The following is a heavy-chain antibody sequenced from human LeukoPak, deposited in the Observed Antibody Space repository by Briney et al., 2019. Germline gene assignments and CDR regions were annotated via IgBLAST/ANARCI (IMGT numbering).Heavy chain of an antibody. D-gene: IGHD3-16*01. CDR2: IYYSGST. CDR1: AGSISSSSYY. J-gene: IGHJ5*02. Sequence: SQTLSLTCTVAAGSISSSSYYCGWLRQPPGTGLEWSGRIYYSGSTDYNPSLKSRVTISVDTSKNQFSLKLSSVTAADTAVYYCARDWGTRAWFDPWGQGTLVTVSS. V-gene: IGHV4-39*07. CDR3: ARDWGTRAWFDP.